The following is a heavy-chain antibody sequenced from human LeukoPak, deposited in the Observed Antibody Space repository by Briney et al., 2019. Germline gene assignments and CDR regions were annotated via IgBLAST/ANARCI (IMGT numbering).Heavy chain of an antibody. J-gene: IGHJ6*03. CDR3: ARDPYSGNYGDYYYYYMDV. D-gene: IGHD1-26*01. CDR1: GFTFNTYN. V-gene: IGHV3-21*01. CDR2: ITSSSSYM. Sequence: GGSLRLSCVASGFTFNTYNMKWVRQAPGKGLEWVSSITSSSSYMYYAESVKGRFTISRANAKSSLYLQMNSLRDEDTAVYYCARDPYSGNYGDYYYYYMDVWGKGTTVTISS.